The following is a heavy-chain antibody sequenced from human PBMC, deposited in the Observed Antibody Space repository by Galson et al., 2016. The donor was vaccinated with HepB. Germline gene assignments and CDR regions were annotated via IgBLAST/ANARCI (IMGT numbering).Heavy chain of an antibody. CDR3: ARDPVTTVTKWYFDL. Sequence: SLRLSCATSGFIVSNNYMTWVRQAPGKGLEWVSLIYAGGNTFYADSVKGRFTISRDNSKNTLYLQMNSLRAEDTAVFYCARDPVTTVTKWYFDLWGRGTLVTVSS. V-gene: IGHV3-66*02. J-gene: IGHJ2*01. CDR2: IYAGGNT. CDR1: GFIVSNNY. D-gene: IGHD4-17*01.